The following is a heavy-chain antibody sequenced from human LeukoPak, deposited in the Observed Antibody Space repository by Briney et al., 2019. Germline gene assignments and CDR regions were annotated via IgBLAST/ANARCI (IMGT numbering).Heavy chain of an antibody. CDR3: ARESEVGATFDY. CDR1: GGSISSYY. V-gene: IGHV4-59*01. D-gene: IGHD1-26*01. Sequence: PSETLSLTCTVSGGSISSYYWSWIRQPPGKGLEWIGYIHYSGSTKYNPSLKSRVTISVDTSKNQFSLKLSSVTAADTAVYYCARESEVGATFDYWGQGTLVTVSS. J-gene: IGHJ4*02. CDR2: IHYSGST.